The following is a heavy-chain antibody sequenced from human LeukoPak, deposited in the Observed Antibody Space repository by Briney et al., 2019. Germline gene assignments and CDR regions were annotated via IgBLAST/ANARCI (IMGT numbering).Heavy chain of an antibody. CDR2: INPSGGST. CDR1: GYTFTSYY. V-gene: IGHV1-46*01. Sequence: ASVKVSCKASGYTFTSYYMHWVRQAPGQGLEWMGIINPSGGSTSYAQKFQGRVTMTRDTSTSTDYMELSSLRSEDTAVYYCARLVNYYDSSGYSDYWGQGTLVTVSS. J-gene: IGHJ4*02. CDR3: ARLVNYYDSSGYSDY. D-gene: IGHD3-22*01.